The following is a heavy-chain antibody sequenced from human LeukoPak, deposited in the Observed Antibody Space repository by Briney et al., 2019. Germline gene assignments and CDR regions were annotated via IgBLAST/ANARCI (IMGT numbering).Heavy chain of an antibody. D-gene: IGHD1-26*01. Sequence: PSETLSLTCTVSGGSISSYYWGWIRQPAGKGLEWIGRIYTSGSTNYNPSLKSRVTISVDKSKNQFSLKLSSVTAADTAVYYCAREGAANFYYYYYYMDVWGKGTTVTVSS. CDR3: AREGAANFYYYYYYMDV. CDR1: GGSISSYY. CDR2: IYTSGST. J-gene: IGHJ6*03. V-gene: IGHV4-4*07.